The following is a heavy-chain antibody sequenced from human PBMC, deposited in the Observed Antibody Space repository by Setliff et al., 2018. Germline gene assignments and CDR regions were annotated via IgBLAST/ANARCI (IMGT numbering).Heavy chain of an antibody. CDR2: SNHGGST. V-gene: IGHV4-34*01. J-gene: IGHJ3*02. CDR3: VKLTSGGLQAFDI. CDR1: GDSFSDYY. D-gene: IGHD2-15*01. Sequence: SETLSLTCAVYGDSFSDYYWSWIRQSPGRGLEWIGESNHGGSTSYNPSLKSRLTMSVDTSKNQFSLKLTSVTAADSAVYYCVKLTSGGLQAFDIWSLGTTVTVSS.